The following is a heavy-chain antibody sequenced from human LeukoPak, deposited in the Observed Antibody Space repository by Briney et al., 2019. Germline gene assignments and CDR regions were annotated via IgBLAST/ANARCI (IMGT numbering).Heavy chain of an antibody. J-gene: IGHJ4*02. D-gene: IGHD5-18*01. CDR1: GFTVSSNY. CDR3: ARDRGYSYGSSFDY. CDR2: IYSGGST. Sequence: PGGPLRLSCAASGFTVSSNYMSWVRQAPGKGLEWVSVIYSGGSTYYADSVKGRFTISRDNSKNTLYLQMNSLRAEDTAVYYCARDRGYSYGSSFDYWGQGTLVTVSS. V-gene: IGHV3-53*01.